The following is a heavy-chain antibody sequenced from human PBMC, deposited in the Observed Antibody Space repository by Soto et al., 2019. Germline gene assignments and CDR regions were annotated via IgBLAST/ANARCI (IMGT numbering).Heavy chain of an antibody. V-gene: IGHV4-34*01. CDR3: ARGMWPDRFAN. Sequence: HVQLRQWGAGLLKPSDTLSLTCAVYGESLNYYYWCWIRQAPGQGLEWIGEFYQGGSTHYNPSVKSRVTISVDLSSQQFSLKLTSVTAADTATYYCARGMWPDRFANWGQGTLVTVSS. D-gene: IGHD2-21*01. CDR1: GESLNYYY. J-gene: IGHJ5*02. CDR2: FYQGGST.